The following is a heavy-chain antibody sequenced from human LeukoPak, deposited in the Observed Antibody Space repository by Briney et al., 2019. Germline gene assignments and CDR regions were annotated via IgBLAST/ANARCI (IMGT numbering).Heavy chain of an antibody. CDR2: INPNSGGT. Sequence: ASVKVSCKASGYTFTGYYIHWVRQAPGQGLEWMGWINPNSGGTNYAQKFQGRVTMTRDTSISTAYMELSRLRSDDTAVYYCARGGEQWLAARYYLDYWGQGTLVTVSS. CDR1: GYTFTGYY. D-gene: IGHD6-19*01. CDR3: ARGGEQWLAARYYLDY. J-gene: IGHJ4*02. V-gene: IGHV1-2*02.